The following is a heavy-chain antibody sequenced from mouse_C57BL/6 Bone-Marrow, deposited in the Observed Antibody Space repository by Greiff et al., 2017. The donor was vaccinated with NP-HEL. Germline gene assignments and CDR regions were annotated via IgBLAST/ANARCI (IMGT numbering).Heavy chain of an antibody. CDR2: ISNGGGST. CDR1: GFTFSDYY. CDR3: ASPPITTVVAPPYAMDY. V-gene: IGHV5-12*01. D-gene: IGHD1-1*01. Sequence: EVQVVESGGGLVQPGGSLKLSCAASGFTFSDYYMYWVRQTPEKRLEWVAYISNGGGSTYYPDTVKGRFTISRDNAKNTLYLQMSRLKSEDTAMYYCASPPITTVVAPPYAMDYWGQGTSVTVSS. J-gene: IGHJ4*01.